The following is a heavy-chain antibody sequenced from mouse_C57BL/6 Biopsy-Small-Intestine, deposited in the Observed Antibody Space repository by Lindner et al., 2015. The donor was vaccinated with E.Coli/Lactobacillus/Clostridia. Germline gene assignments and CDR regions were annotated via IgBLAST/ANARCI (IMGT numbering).Heavy chain of an antibody. CDR1: GYSFSSHY. V-gene: IGHV1-20*01. CDR3: ARNPSVYKSVWYSDY. J-gene: IGHJ4*01. Sequence: SVKVSCKSSGYSFSSHYINWVRQAPGQGLEWMGWVSAYSGYTDYAQKFQGRVTMTTDTTTSTAYMELTSLRSDDTAVYYCARNPSVYKSVWYSDYWGQGTLVTVSS. D-gene: IGHD1-1*02. CDR2: VSAYSGYT.